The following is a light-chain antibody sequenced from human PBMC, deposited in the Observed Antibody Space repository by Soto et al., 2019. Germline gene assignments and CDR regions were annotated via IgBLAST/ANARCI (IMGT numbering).Light chain of an antibody. J-gene: IGKJ1*01. Sequence: EIVFAQSPGTLSFSPRDRGTLSCGASQSLSVSYIAWYQQRPGQAPRLLIYGTSTRATGIPDRFSGSGSGTDFTLAISRLEPEDFAVYYCHQFGDSPQTFGQGTKVDI. V-gene: IGKV3-20*01. CDR2: GTS. CDR3: HQFGDSPQT. CDR1: QSLSVSY.